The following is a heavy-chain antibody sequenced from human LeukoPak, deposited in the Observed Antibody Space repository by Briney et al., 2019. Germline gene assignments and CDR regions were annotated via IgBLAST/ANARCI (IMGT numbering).Heavy chain of an antibody. Sequence: GGSLRLSCAASGFTFSSYWMHWVRQAPGKGLVWVSRINSDGSSTSYADSVKGRFTISRDNAKNSLYLQMNSLRAEDTAVYYCARVLSGYDFWSGYFAFDYWGQGTLVTVSS. D-gene: IGHD3-3*01. J-gene: IGHJ4*02. CDR3: ARVLSGYDFWSGYFAFDY. CDR2: INSDGSST. CDR1: GFTFSSYW. V-gene: IGHV3-74*01.